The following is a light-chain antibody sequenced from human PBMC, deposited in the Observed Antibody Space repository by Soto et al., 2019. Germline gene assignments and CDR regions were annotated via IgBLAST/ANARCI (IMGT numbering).Light chain of an antibody. V-gene: IGKV1-39*01. Sequence: DLQMTQSPSSLSASVGDRVTITCRASQSISNYLHWYQQKPGKAPQLLIHGTSNLQSGVPSRFSGSGSGTHFILTISSLQPEDFAIYYCQQSFSSITFGQGTRLEIK. CDR1: QSISNY. CDR3: QQSFSSIT. CDR2: GTS. J-gene: IGKJ5*01.